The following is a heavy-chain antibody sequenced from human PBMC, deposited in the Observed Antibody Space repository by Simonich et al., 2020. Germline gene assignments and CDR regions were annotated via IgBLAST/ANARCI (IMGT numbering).Heavy chain of an antibody. CDR1: GYSISSGYY. J-gene: IGHJ5*02. D-gene: IGHD6-13*01. V-gene: IGHV4-38-2*01. CDR3: ARWGDWYNSSWYWFDP. Sequence: QVQLQESGPGLVKPSETLPLTCAVSGYSISSGYYWGWIRQPPGKGLEWIGSIYHSGSTYYNPSLKSRVTISVDTSKNQFSLKLSSVTAADTAVYYCARWGDWYNSSWYWFDPWGQGTLVTVSS. CDR2: IYHSGST.